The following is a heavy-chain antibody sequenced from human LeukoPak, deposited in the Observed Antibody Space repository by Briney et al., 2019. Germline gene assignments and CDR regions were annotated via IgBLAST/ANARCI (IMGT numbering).Heavy chain of an antibody. CDR2: IYYSGST. J-gene: IGHJ5*02. D-gene: IGHD2-15*01. Sequence: PSETLSLTCTVSGGSVSSSSYYWGWIRQPPGKGLEWIGSIYYSGSTYYNPSLKSRVTISVDTSKNQFSLKLSSVTAADTAVYYCARPHCSGGSCWTGWFDPWGQGTLVTVSS. CDR1: GGSVSSSSYY. CDR3: ARPHCSGGSCWTGWFDP. V-gene: IGHV4-39*01.